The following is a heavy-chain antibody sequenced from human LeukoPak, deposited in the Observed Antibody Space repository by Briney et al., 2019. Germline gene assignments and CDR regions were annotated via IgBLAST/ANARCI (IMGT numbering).Heavy chain of an antibody. J-gene: IGHJ3*02. D-gene: IGHD2-2*01. CDR3: ARDGLPGAMSLDI. V-gene: IGHV4-59*01. CDR2: IYYSGST. Sequence: SETLSLTCTVSGGSISSYYWNWIRRPPGKGLEWIGYIYYSGSTKYNPSLKSRVTISVDTSKNQFSLKLSSVTAADTAVYYCARDGLPGAMSLDIWGQGTMVTVSS. CDR1: GGSISSYY.